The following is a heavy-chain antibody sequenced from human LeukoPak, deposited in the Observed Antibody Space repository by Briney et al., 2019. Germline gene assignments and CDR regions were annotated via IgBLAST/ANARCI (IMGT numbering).Heavy chain of an antibody. Sequence: SSETLSLTCTVSGGSISRYYWSWIRQPPGKGLGCIGYIYYSGSTNYNPSLKSRVTISVDTSKNQFSLKLSSVTAADTAVYYCASVDYYASYFDYWGQGTLVTVSS. D-gene: IGHD3-10*01. CDR3: ASVDYYASYFDY. J-gene: IGHJ4*02. CDR2: IYYSGST. CDR1: GGSISRYY. V-gene: IGHV4-59*01.